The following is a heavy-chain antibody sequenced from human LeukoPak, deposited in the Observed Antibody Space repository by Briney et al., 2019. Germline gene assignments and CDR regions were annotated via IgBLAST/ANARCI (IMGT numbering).Heavy chain of an antibody. D-gene: IGHD6-19*01. Sequence: GGSLRLSCAASGFTFSSYSMNWVRQAPGKGLEWLSYITGSSSTIYYADSVKGRFTIPRDNAKNSLYLQMNSLRAEDTAVYYCASSSGHLDYWGQGTLVTVSS. CDR2: ITGSSSTI. CDR1: GFTFSSYS. CDR3: ASSSGHLDY. J-gene: IGHJ4*02. V-gene: IGHV3-48*04.